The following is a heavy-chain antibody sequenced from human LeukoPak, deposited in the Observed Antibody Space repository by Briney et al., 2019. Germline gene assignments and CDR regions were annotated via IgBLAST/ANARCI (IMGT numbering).Heavy chain of an antibody. J-gene: IGHJ4*02. V-gene: IGHV3-66*01. Sequence: GGSLRLSCAASGFTFSNYAMSWVRQAPGKGLEWVSVIYSGGSTYYADSVKGRFTISRDNSKNTLYLQMNSLRAEDTAVYYCARKSPFSSGWYTPFDYWGQGTLVTVSS. D-gene: IGHD6-19*01. CDR3: ARKSPFSSGWYTPFDY. CDR2: IYSGGST. CDR1: GFTFSNYA.